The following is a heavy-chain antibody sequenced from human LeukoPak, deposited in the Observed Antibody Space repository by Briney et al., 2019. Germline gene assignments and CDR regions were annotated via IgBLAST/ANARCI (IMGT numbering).Heavy chain of an antibody. J-gene: IGHJ4*02. Sequence: GGSLRLSCTASGFTFNDYAMHWVRQAPGKGLEWVSDISWNSGSIDYADSVKGRFTISRDNAKNSLYLQMNSLRAEDTALYYCAKDDYDILTGSGGFDYWGQGTLVTVSS. CDR2: ISWNSGSI. CDR3: AKDDYDILTGSGGFDY. CDR1: GFTFNDYA. V-gene: IGHV3-9*01. D-gene: IGHD3-9*01.